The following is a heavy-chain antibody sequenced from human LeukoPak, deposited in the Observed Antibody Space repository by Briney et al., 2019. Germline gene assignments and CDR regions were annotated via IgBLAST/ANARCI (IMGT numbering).Heavy chain of an antibody. CDR1: GGSRNSYY. CDR3: ARHGSVSSGASV. D-gene: IGHD3-22*01. J-gene: IGHJ4*02. CDR2: IFYSGST. V-gene: IGHV4-59*08. Sequence: SETLSLNGIVSGGSRNSYYWRWIRQPPGKGLVWIGYIFYSGSTNYNPSLKSRVTISVDTTKNQFSLKLSSVTAADTAVYYCARHGSVSSGASVWGQGSLVTVSS.